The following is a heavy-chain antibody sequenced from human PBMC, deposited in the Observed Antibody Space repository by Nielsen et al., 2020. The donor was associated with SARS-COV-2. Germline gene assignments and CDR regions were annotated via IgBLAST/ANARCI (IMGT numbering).Heavy chain of an antibody. V-gene: IGHV3-9*01. CDR2: ISWNSGSI. Sequence: LKISCAASGFTFDDYAMHWVRQAPGKGLEWVSGISWNSGSIGYADSVKGRFTISRDNAKNSLYLQMNSLRAEDTALYYCATSPGEYYYYYYMDVWGKGTTVTVSS. CDR1: GFTFDDYA. J-gene: IGHJ6*03. D-gene: IGHD3-10*01. CDR3: ATSPGEYYYYYYMDV.